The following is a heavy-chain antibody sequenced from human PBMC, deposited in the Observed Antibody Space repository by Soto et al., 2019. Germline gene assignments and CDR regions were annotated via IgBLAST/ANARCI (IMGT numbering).Heavy chain of an antibody. J-gene: IGHJ4*02. D-gene: IGHD5-18*01. CDR1: GLTFSSYG. CDR3: AKDREQLWYLDY. Sequence: GGSLRLSCAASGLTFSSYGMHWVRQAPGKGLEWVAVIWYDGSNKYYADSVKGRFTISRDNSKNTLYLQMNSLRAEDTAVYYCAKDREQLWYLDYWGQGTLVTVSS. CDR2: IWYDGSNK. V-gene: IGHV3-30*02.